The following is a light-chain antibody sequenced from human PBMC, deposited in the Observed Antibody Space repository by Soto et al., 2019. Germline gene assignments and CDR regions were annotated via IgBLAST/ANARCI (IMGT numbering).Light chain of an antibody. V-gene: IGLV3-9*01. CDR3: QVWDSSTARV. CDR1: NIGSKN. CDR2: RDS. Sequence: SYELTQPLSASVALGQTARITCGGNNIGSKNVHWYQQKPRQAPVLVIYRDSNRPSGIPERFSGSNSGNTATLTISSAQAGDDADYYCQVWDSSTARVFGGGTKLTVL. J-gene: IGLJ3*02.